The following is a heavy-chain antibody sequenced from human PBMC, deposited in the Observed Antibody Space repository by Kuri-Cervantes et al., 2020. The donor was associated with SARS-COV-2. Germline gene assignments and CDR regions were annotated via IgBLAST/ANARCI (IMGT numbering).Heavy chain of an antibody. CDR1: GLTFRNYV. CDR2: IWYDGENE. Sequence: GESLKISCVASGLTFRNYVIHWVRQAPGKGLEWGAVIWYDGENEYYAGSVKGRFTISRDHSKNTVSLHMNSLRAEDTAMYYCARGGANYYYMDGWGKGTTVTVSS. D-gene: IGHD3-16*01. J-gene: IGHJ6*03. V-gene: IGHV3-33*08. CDR3: ARGGANYYYMDG.